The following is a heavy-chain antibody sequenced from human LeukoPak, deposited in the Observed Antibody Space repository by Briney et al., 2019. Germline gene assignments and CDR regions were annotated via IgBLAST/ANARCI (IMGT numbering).Heavy chain of an antibody. CDR3: ARTGDAFDI. V-gene: IGHV4-34*01. CDR1: GGSFSGYY. CDR2: INHSGST. J-gene: IGHJ3*02. Sequence: SETLSLTCAVYGGSFSGYYWSWIRQPPGKGLEWIGEINHSGSTNYNPSLKSRVTITVDTSKNQFSLKLSSVTAADTAVYYCARTGDAFDIWGQGTMVTVSS.